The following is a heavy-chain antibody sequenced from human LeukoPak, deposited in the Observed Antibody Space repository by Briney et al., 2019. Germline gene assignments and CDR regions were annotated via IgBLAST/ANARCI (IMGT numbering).Heavy chain of an antibody. CDR3: ARGDRIEGATGAFDI. CDR2: INPHSGVT. J-gene: IGHJ3*02. CDR1: GYTFIGYY. V-gene: IGHV1-2*02. Sequence: ASVKVSCKASGYTFIGYYIHWVRQAPGQGLEWMGWINPHSGVTTYAQNFQGRVTMARDTSTRTAYVELSRLRSDDTAVYYCARGDRIEGATGAFDIWGQGTMVAVPS. D-gene: IGHD1-26*01.